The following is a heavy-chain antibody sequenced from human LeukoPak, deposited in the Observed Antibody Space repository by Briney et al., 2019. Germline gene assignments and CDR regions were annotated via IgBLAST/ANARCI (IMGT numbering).Heavy chain of an antibody. CDR3: ARLLYYYDSSGARGNY. CDR2: INHSGST. V-gene: IGHV4-34*01. CDR1: GGSFSGYY. J-gene: IGHJ4*02. D-gene: IGHD3-22*01. Sequence: PSETLSHTCAVYGGSFSGYYWSWIRQPPGKGLEWIGEINHSGSTNYNPSLKSRVTISVDTSKNQFSLKLSSVTAADTAVYYCARLLYYYDSSGARGNYWGQGTLVTVSS.